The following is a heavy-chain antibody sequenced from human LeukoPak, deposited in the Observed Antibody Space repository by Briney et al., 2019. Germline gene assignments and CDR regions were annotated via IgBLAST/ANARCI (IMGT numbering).Heavy chain of an antibody. V-gene: IGHV1-46*01. CDR2: INPSGGST. CDR1: GYTFTSYY. CDR3: ARDRDIVSRSRSPSSVDY. J-gene: IGHJ4*02. Sequence: EASVKVSCKASGYTFTSYYMHWVRQAPGQGLEWMGIINPSGGSTSYAQKFQGRVTMTRDTSTSTVYMELSSLRSEDTAVYYCARDRDIVSRSRSPSSVDYWGQGTLVTVSP. D-gene: IGHD5-12*01.